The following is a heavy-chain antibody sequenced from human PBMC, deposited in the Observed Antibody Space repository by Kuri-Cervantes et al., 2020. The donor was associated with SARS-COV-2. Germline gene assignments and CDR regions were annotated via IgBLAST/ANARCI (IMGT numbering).Heavy chain of an antibody. CDR2: ISYDGSNK. Sequence: GESQKISCAASGFTFSSYGMHWVRQAPGKGLEWVAVISYDGSNKYYADSVKGRFTISRDNAKNSLYLQMNSLRAEDTAVYYCARDPTAGRLRYFDWFSSGPSNYYGMDVWGQGTTVTVSS. J-gene: IGHJ6*02. V-gene: IGHV3-30*12. CDR3: ARDPTAGRLRYFDWFSSGPSNYYGMDV. CDR1: GFTFSSYG. D-gene: IGHD3-9*01.